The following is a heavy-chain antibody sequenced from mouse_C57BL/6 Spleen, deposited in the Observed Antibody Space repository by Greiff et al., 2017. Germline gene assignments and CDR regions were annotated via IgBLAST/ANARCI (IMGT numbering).Heavy chain of an antibody. CDR2: IDPETGGT. Sequence: LVESGAELVRPGASVTLSCKASGYTFTDYEMHWVKQTPVHGLEWIGAIDPETGGTAYNQKFKGKAILTADKSSSTAYMELRSLTSEDSAVYYCAYYYGSSEFAYWGQGTLVTVSA. D-gene: IGHD1-1*01. CDR3: AYYYGSSEFAY. CDR1: GYTFTDYE. V-gene: IGHV1-15*01. J-gene: IGHJ3*01.